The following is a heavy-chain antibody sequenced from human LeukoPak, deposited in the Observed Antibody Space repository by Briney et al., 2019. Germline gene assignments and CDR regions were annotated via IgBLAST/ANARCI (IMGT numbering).Heavy chain of an antibody. J-gene: IGHJ3*02. CDR2: INPNSGGT. CDR3: ARVFIPCSSTSCYQSDAFDI. CDR1: GYTFTGYY. V-gene: IGHV1-2*02. D-gene: IGHD2-2*01. Sequence: GASVKVSCKASGYTFTGYYMHWVRQAPGQGLEWMGWINPNSGGTNYAQKFQGRVTMTRDTSISTAYMELSRLRSDDTAVYYCARVFIPCSSTSCYQSDAFDIWGQGTMVTVSS.